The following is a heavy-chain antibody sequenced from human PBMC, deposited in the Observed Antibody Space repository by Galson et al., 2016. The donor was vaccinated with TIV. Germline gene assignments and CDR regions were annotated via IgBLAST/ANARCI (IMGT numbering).Heavy chain of an antibody. J-gene: IGHJ4*02. V-gene: IGHV3-74*01. Sequence: SLRLSCAASGFTFSNYWMHWVRQAPGRGLVWVSRINSDGSTTTYADSVEGRFTLSRDNAKNTLYLQMSSLRADDTAVYYCTKDSSVSVVVTAKGFDYWGQGTLVTVSS. CDR2: INSDGSTT. CDR1: GFTFSNYW. CDR3: TKDSSVSVVVTAKGFDY. D-gene: IGHD2-21*02.